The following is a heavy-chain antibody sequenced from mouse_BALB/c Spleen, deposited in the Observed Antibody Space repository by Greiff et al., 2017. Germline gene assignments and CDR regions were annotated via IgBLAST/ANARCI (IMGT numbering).Heavy chain of an antibody. J-gene: IGHJ3*01. CDR2: IWAGGST. Sequence: VQRVESGPGLVAPSQSLSITCTVSGFSLTSYGVHWVRQPPGKGLEWLGVIWAGGSTNYNSALMSRLSISKDNSKSQVFLKMNSLQTDDTAMYYCASMITTRTWFAYWGQGTLVTVSA. V-gene: IGHV2-9*02. D-gene: IGHD2-4*01. CDR1: GFSLTSYG. CDR3: ASMITTRTWFAY.